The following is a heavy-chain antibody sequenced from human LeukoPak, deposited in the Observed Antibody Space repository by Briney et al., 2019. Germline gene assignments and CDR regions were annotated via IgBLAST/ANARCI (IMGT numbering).Heavy chain of an antibody. V-gene: IGHV3-23*01. Sequence: GGSLRLSCAASGFPFSSHAMSWVRQAPGKGLKWVSGISGGGGTTYYADSVKGRFTISRENSRNTLYLQMSTLRDEDTAVYYCAKDGGVTGYYSRGYLDYWGQGTLVTVSS. CDR3: AKDGGVTGYYSRGYLDY. D-gene: IGHD3-9*01. CDR2: ISGGGGTT. J-gene: IGHJ4*02. CDR1: GFPFSSHA.